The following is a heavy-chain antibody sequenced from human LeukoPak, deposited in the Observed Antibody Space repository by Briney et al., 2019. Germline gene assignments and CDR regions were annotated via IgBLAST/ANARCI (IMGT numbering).Heavy chain of an antibody. CDR1: GFKFDAYP. CDR3: AKGKINHDGAFDI. CDR2: ISDSGGST. Sequence: PGGSLRPSCAASGFKFDAYPMSWVRQAPGKGLEWVSSISDSGGSTHYAESVRGRFSLSRDNFEKTLYLQMNRLRAEDTAVYYCAKGKINHDGAFDIWGQGTRVIVAS. J-gene: IGHJ3*02. V-gene: IGHV3-23*01. D-gene: IGHD1-14*01.